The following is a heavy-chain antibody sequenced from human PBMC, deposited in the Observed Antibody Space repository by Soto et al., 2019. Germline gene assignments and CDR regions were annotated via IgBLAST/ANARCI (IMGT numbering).Heavy chain of an antibody. Sequence: PGGSLRLSCAASGFTFSSYWMSWVRQAPGKGLEWVANIKQDGSEKYYVDSVKGRFTISRDNAKNSLYLQMNSLRAEDTAVYYCARDQGTRTYYYYGMDVWGQGTTVTVSS. D-gene: IGHD3-10*01. J-gene: IGHJ6*02. CDR3: ARDQGTRTYYYYGMDV. CDR1: GFTFSSYW. CDR2: IKQDGSEK. V-gene: IGHV3-7*01.